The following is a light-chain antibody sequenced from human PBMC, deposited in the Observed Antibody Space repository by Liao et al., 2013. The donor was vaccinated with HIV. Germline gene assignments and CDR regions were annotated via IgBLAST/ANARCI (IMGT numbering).Light chain of an antibody. CDR1: RLGDKV. CDR3: QAWDSSTYVV. V-gene: IGLV3-1*01. CDR2: TDT. J-gene: IGLJ2*01. Sequence: SYELTQPPSVSVSPGQTASISCSGDRLGDKVVSWYQQKPGQSPVVVIYTDTNRPSGIPERFSASNSGHTATLTISGTQAMDEADYYCQAWDSSTYVVFGGGTKLTVL.